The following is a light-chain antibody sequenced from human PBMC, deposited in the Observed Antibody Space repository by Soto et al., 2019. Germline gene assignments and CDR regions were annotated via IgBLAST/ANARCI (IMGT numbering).Light chain of an antibody. V-gene: IGKV1-5*01. CDR1: QSISSW. Sequence: DIQMTQSPSTLSASVGDRVTITCRASQSISSWLAWYQQKPGKATKLLIYDASSLESGGPSRFSGSGSGTEFTLTITSLQPDDFATYYCQQYNSYWAFGQGTKVEIK. CDR3: QQYNSYWA. J-gene: IGKJ1*01. CDR2: DAS.